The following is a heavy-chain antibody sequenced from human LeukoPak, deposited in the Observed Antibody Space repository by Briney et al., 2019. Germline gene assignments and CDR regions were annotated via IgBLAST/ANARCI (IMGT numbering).Heavy chain of an antibody. CDR3: ARLRDYGNLFFYFYMDV. Sequence: SETLSLSCSVSGVSTGSQNYYWAWIRQPPGKGLEWIGNICHTGSAYYSAALKSRVTISIDTSKDHFSLRLTSLTAADTAVYYCARLRDYGNLFFYFYMDVWGKGATVTVSS. D-gene: IGHD4-17*01. CDR2: ICHTGSA. V-gene: IGHV4-39*02. CDR1: GVSTGSQNYY. J-gene: IGHJ6*03.